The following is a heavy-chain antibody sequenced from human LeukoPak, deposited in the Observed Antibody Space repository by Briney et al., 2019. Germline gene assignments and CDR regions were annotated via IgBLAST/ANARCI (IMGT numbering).Heavy chain of an antibody. D-gene: IGHD2-2*01. Sequence: ASVKVSCKASGYTFATYGISWVRQAPGQGLEWMGWISVYNGNTNYAQKLQGRVTMTTDTSTSTAYMELRSLRSDDTAVYYCAREGRGTSPDDYWGQGTLVTVSS. CDR3: AREGRGTSPDDY. CDR2: ISVYNGNT. V-gene: IGHV1-18*01. J-gene: IGHJ4*02. CDR1: GYTFATYG.